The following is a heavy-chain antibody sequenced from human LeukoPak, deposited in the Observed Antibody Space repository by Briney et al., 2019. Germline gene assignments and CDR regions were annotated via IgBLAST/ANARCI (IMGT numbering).Heavy chain of an antibody. CDR3: AKAFCGGHCYEYYFDY. D-gene: IGHD2-21*02. J-gene: IGHJ4*02. Sequence: GGSLRLSCAASGFTFSSYGMHWVRQAPGKGREGVAVIWYDGSNKYYADSVKGRFTISRDNSKNTLYLQMNSLRAEDTAVYYCAKAFCGGHCYEYYFDYWGQGTLVTVSS. CDR2: IWYDGSNK. V-gene: IGHV3-33*06. CDR1: GFTFSSYG.